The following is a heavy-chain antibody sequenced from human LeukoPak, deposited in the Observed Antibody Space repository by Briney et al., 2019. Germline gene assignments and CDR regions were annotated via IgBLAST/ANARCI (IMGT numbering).Heavy chain of an antibody. V-gene: IGHV3-15*01. CDR3: TTDRGIAVRPLFDY. D-gene: IGHD6-19*01. J-gene: IGHJ4*02. CDR1: GFTFSSYA. Sequence: GGSLRLSCAASGFTFSSYAMSWVRQAPGKGLEWVGRVKSKSDGGTIDYGAPVKGRFTISRDDSKNMLYLQMNSLQTEDTAVYYCTTDRGIAVRPLFDYWGQGTLVTVSS. CDR2: VKSKSDGGTI.